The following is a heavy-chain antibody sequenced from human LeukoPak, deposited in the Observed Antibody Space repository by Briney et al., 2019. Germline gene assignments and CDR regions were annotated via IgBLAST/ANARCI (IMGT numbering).Heavy chain of an antibody. D-gene: IGHD2-15*01. J-gene: IGHJ4*02. V-gene: IGHV4-34*01. CDR2: INHSGST. Sequence: SETLSLTCAVYGGSFSGYYWSWIRQPPGKGLEWIGEINHSGSTNYNPSLKSRVTISVDTSKNQFSLKLSSVTAADTAVYYCASTYCSGGSRYSGHDYWGQGTLVTVSS. CDR3: ASTYCSGGSRYSGHDY. CDR1: GGSFSGYY.